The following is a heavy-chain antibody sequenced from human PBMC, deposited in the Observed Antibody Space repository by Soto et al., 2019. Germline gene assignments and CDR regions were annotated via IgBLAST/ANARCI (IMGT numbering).Heavy chain of an antibody. J-gene: IGHJ3*02. D-gene: IGHD1-26*01. CDR2: IRGKADNYAT. V-gene: IGHV3-73*01. CDR1: GLTFSGSA. Sequence: EVQLVESGGGLGQPGGSLKLSCAASGLTFSGSAMHWVRQASGRGLEWVGRIRGKADNYATAYAASVKGRFTISRDDSKNTAYLQMNSLKTEDTAVYYCTRWVVGAADAFDIWGQGTMVTVSS. CDR3: TRWVVGAADAFDI.